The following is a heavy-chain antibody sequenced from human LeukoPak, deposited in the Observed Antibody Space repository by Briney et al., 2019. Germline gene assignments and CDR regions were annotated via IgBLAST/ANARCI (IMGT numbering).Heavy chain of an antibody. CDR1: GRSMSSYY. CDR3: ARSSWIQYLIDY. CDR2: IYYSGST. J-gene: IGHJ4*02. Sequence: PSETLSLTCTVSGRSMSSYYWSWIRQPPGKGLEWIGYIYYSGSTNYNPSLKSRVTISVDTSKNQFSLKLSSVTAADTAVYYCARSSWIQYLIDYWGQGTLVTVSS. D-gene: IGHD5-18*01. V-gene: IGHV4-59*01.